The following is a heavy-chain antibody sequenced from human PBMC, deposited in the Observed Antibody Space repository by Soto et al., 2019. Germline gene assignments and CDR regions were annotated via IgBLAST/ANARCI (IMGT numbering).Heavy chain of an antibody. CDR1: GFTVSSNY. J-gene: IGHJ6*04. CDR2: IYSGGST. D-gene: IGHD3-3*01. CDR3: ARGIPEDFNDFWSGYSFPMDV. V-gene: IGHV3-53*04. Sequence: GGSLRLSCAASGFTVSSNYMSWVRQAPGKGLEWVSVIYSGGSTYYADSVKGRFTISRHNSKNTLYLQMNSLRAEDTAVYYCARGIPEDFNDFWSGYSFPMDVWGKGTTVTVSS.